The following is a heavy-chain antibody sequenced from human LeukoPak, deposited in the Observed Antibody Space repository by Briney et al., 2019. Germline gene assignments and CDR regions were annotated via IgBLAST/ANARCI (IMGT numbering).Heavy chain of an antibody. Sequence: LTGGSLRLSCAASGFNFKIYGMTWVRRAPGKGLEWVSALNGGGITYYADSVKGRFTISRDTSTNTLYLQMNSLRAEDTAVYYCAKKGDYDISGYYPLDYWGQGTLVTVSS. J-gene: IGHJ4*02. V-gene: IGHV3-23*01. D-gene: IGHD3-22*01. CDR2: LNGGGIT. CDR3: AKKGDYDISGYYPLDY. CDR1: GFNFKIYG.